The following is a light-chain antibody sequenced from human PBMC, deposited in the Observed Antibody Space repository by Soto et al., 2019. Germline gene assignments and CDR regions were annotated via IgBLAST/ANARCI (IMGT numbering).Light chain of an antibody. J-gene: IGKJ1*01. Sequence: DIQMTQSPSTLSASVEDRVTITCRASQSISSWLAWYQQKPGKPPKLLMYKASSLESGVPLRFSGSGSGTEFTLTISTLQPDDFATYYCQQYNIYPWTFGQGTKVDIK. V-gene: IGKV1-5*03. CDR3: QQYNIYPWT. CDR1: QSISSW. CDR2: KAS.